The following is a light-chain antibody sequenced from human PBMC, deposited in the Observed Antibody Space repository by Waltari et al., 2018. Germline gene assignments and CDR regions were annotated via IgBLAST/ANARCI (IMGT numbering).Light chain of an antibody. CDR2: QDD. V-gene: IGLV3-1*01. CDR1: KLGDKY. J-gene: IGLJ1*01. Sequence: PPSVSVSPGQTASITCSGDKLGDKYACWYQQKPGQSPVLVIYQDDKRPSGIPERFSGSNSGNTATLTISGTHAMDEADYYCQAWDSSTGVFGTGTKVTVL. CDR3: QAWDSSTGV.